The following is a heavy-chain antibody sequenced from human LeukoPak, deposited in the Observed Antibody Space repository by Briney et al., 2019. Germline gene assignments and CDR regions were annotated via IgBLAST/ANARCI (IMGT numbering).Heavy chain of an antibody. CDR1: GFTFPNYA. CDR2: ISGSGGSA. V-gene: IGHV3-23*01. J-gene: IGHJ5*02. Sequence: GSLRLSCAASGFTFPNYAMTWVRQAPGRGLEWVSAISGSGGSASYADSVKGRFTISRDNSKNTLYLQMNSLRAEDTAVYFCAKGTLYDILTGDCFDPWGQGTLVTVSS. CDR3: AKGTLYDILTGDCFDP. D-gene: IGHD3-9*01.